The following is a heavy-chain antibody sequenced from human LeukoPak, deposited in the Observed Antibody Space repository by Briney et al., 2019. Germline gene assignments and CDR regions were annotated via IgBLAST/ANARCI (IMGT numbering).Heavy chain of an antibody. V-gene: IGHV3-20*04. CDR2: INWNGDRT. CDR3: ASKGYYGSGTYLDY. CDR1: GFTFDDYG. D-gene: IGHD3-10*01. Sequence: GGSLRLSCAASGFTFDDYGMSWVRQAPGKGLEWVSGINWNGDRTGYADSVRGRFSISRDNAKNSLYLQMNSLRAEDTALYYCASKGYYGSGTYLDYWGQGTLVTASS. J-gene: IGHJ4*02.